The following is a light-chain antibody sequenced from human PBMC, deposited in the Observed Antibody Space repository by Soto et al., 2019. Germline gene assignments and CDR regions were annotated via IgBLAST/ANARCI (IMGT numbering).Light chain of an antibody. CDR2: DAS. V-gene: IGKV3-11*01. J-gene: IGKJ4*01. CDR3: QQRSSWPLT. CDR1: QSVSSY. Sequence: EIVLTQSPATLSLSPGERATLSCRASQSVSSYLAWYQQKPGKAPRLLIYDASNRATGIPARFSGSGSGTDFTLTISSLEPEDFAVYYCQQRSSWPLTFGGGTKVEI.